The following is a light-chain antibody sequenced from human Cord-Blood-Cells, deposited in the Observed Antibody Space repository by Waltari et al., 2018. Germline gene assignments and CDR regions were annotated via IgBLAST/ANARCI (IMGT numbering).Light chain of an antibody. J-gene: IGLJ1*01. CDR2: EVS. CDR3: SSYAGSNNYV. V-gene: IGLV2-8*01. Sequence: QSALTQPPSASGSPGQSVTITCTGTSSDAGGYNYVSWYQQHPVKAPKLMIYEVSKRPSGVPDRFSGSKSGNTASLTVSGLQAEYEADYYCSSYAGSNNYVFGTGTKVTVL. CDR1: SSDAGGYNY.